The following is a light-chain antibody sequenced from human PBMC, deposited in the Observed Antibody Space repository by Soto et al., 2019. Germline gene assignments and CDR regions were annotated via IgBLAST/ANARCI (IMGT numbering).Light chain of an antibody. Sequence: IRMNQSPSTLSASVEDRVTITCRASQSISSWLAWYQQKPGEAPKLLIYEGSTLERGVQSRFSGSGSRTEFALTISSLQPDDFATVYCHQYNTYSRTFGQGTKVEI. V-gene: IGKV1-5*03. CDR2: EGS. CDR3: HQYNTYSRT. J-gene: IGKJ1*01. CDR1: QSISSW.